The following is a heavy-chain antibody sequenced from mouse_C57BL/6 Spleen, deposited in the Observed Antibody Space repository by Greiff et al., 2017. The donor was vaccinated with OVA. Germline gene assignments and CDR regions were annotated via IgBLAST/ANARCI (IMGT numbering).Heavy chain of an antibody. CDR3: PLSWDVGYFDV. V-gene: IGHV6-3*01. CDR2: IRLKSDNYAT. J-gene: IGHJ1*03. CDR1: GFTFSNYW. Sequence: EVKLMESGGGLVQPGGSMKLSCVASGFTFSNYWMNWVRQSPEKGLEWVAQIRLKSDNYATHYAESVKGRFTISRDDSKSSVYLQMNNLRAEDTGIYYCPLSWDVGYFDVWGTGTTVTVSS. D-gene: IGHD4-1*01.